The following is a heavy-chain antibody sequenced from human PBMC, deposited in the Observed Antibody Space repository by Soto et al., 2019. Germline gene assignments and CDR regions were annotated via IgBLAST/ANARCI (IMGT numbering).Heavy chain of an antibody. D-gene: IGHD5-12*01. Sequence: PSETLSLTCTVSGGSISSYYWSWIRQPPGKGLEWIGYIYYSGSTNYNPSLKSRVTISVDTSKNQFSLKLSSVTAADTAVYYCAREGYGGGYYYYYGMDVWAKGPRSPSP. V-gene: IGHV4-59*01. CDR1: GGSISSYY. CDR2: IYYSGST. CDR3: AREGYGGGYYYYYGMDV. J-gene: IGHJ6*02.